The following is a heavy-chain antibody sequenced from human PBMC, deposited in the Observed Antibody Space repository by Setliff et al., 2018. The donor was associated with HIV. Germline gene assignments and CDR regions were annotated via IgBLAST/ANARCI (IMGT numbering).Heavy chain of an antibody. V-gene: IGHV4-39*01. D-gene: IGHD6-6*01. Sequence: SETLSLICTVSGGSISRGSYSWGWIRQPPGKGLEWIGSIYYSGSTYYNPSLKSRVTISVDTSKNQFSLKLSSVTAADTAVYYCASTSSLGSSFDYWGQGTLVTVSS. CDR1: GGSISRGSYS. J-gene: IGHJ4*02. CDR3: ASTSSLGSSFDY. CDR2: IYYSGST.